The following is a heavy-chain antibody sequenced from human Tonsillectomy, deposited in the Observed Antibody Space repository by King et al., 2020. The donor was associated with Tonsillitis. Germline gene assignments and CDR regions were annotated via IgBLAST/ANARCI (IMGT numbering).Heavy chain of an antibody. CDR2: IYYSWST. Sequence: VQLQESGPGLVKSSETLSLTCTVSGGSISSYYWNWIRQPPGKGLEWIGYIYYSWSTNYNPSLKSRVTISVDTSKKQFSLTVGSVTAADTAVYYCARAVGYNFGTWHYFDYWGQGTLVTVSS. V-gene: IGHV4-59*01. D-gene: IGHD5-24*01. J-gene: IGHJ4*02. CDR3: ARAVGYNFGTWHYFDY. CDR1: GGSISSYY.